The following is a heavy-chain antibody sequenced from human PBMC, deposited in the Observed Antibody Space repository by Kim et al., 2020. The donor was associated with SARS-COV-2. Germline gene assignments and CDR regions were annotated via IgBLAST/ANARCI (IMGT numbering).Heavy chain of an antibody. Sequence: GGSLRLSCAASGFTFSSYAMSWVRQAPGKGLEWVSAISGSGGSTYYADSVKGRFTISRDNSKNTLNLQMNSLRAEDTAVYCCAKVRARLLGYYYYGMDVWGQGTTVTVSS. CDR2: ISGSGGST. D-gene: IGHD2-8*02. V-gene: IGHV3-23*01. CDR1: GFTFSSYA. J-gene: IGHJ6*02. CDR3: AKVRARLLGYYYYGMDV.